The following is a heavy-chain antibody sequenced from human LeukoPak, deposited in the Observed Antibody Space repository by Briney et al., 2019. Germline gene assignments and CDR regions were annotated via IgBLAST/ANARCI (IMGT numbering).Heavy chain of an antibody. Sequence: GASVKVSCKASGGTFSSYAISWVRQAPGQGLEWMGRIIPILGIANYAQKFQGRVAITADKSTSTAYMELSSLRSEDTAVYYCARAPSGRAYNWFAPWGQGTLVTVSS. J-gene: IGHJ5*02. CDR3: ARAPSGRAYNWFAP. CDR2: IIPILGIA. CDR1: GGTFSSYA. V-gene: IGHV1-69*04. D-gene: IGHD3-10*01.